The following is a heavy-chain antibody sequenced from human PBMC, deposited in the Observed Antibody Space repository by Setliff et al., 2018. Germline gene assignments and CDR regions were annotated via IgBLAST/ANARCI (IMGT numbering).Heavy chain of an antibody. CDR3: AKELIEVLMTGLEF. CDR1: EFTFNKYW. D-gene: IGHD3-22*01. CDR2: IDPDGIGK. Sequence: GGSLRLSCAASEFTFNKYWMTWVRQAPGKGLEWVANIDPDGIGKYYIDSVRGRFTISRDNAQKTLYLHMNNLRADDTAVYFCAKELIEVLMTGLEFWGQGAMVTVSS. J-gene: IGHJ4*02. V-gene: IGHV3-7*01.